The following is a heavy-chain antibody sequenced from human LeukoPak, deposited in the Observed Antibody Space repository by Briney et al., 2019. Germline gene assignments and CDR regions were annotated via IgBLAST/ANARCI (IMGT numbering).Heavy chain of an antibody. CDR3: ARDAVDGYDTSFDY. CDR1: GGSISSYY. Sequence: KPSETLSLTCTVSGGSISSYYWSWIRQPAGKGLEWIGRIYTSGSTNYNPSLKSRVTMSVDTSKNQFSLKLSSVTAADTAVYYCARDAVDGYDTSFDYWGQGTTVTVSS. V-gene: IGHV4-4*07. CDR2: IYTSGST. J-gene: IGHJ4*03. D-gene: IGHD5-12*01.